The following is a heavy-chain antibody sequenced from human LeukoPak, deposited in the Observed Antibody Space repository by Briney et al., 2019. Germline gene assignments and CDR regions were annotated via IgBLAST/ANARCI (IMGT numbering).Heavy chain of an antibody. Sequence: PSETLSLTYTVSGASLGAYYWSWIRQPPGKGLEWMGYIYYTGSTNYNPSLKSRVTISVDTSKNQFSLKLSSVTAADTAVYYCARASGGYYNNWFDPWGQGTLVTVSS. CDR1: GASLGAYY. J-gene: IGHJ5*02. D-gene: IGHD3-22*01. V-gene: IGHV4-59*01. CDR3: ARASGGYYNNWFDP. CDR2: IYYTGST.